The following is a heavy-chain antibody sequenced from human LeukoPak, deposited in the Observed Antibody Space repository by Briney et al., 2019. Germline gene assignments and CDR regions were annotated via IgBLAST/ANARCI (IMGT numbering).Heavy chain of an antibody. D-gene: IGHD6-6*01. CDR1: GYTFTSYG. J-gene: IGHJ4*02. Sequence: ASVQVSCKASGYTFTSYGISWVRHAPGPGLEWMVWISAYNGNTHYAQKLQGRVTMTTDTSTSTAYMELRSLRSDDTAVYYCARDYSSSKKLDYWGQGTLVTVSS. CDR2: ISAYNGNT. V-gene: IGHV1-18*01. CDR3: ARDYSSSKKLDY.